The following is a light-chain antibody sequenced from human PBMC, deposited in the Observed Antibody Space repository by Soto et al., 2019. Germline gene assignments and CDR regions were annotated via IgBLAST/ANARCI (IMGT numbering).Light chain of an antibody. CDR3: QQYNTWPRT. V-gene: IGKV3-15*01. J-gene: IGKJ1*01. Sequence: EIVTTQSPATLSVSPGERDTLSCRASQGIKDYLAWSQQKPGQAPRLLIYGASTRATAIPARFSGSGSGTEFTLSISSLQSEDFAVYYCQQYNTWPRTFGQGTKVDIK. CDR2: GAS. CDR1: QGIKDY.